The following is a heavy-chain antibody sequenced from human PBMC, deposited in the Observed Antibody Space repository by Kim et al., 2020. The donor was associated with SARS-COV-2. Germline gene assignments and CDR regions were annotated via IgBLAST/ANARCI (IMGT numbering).Heavy chain of an antibody. Sequence: GGSLRLSCVVSGFTFSNFWMSWVRQAPGKGLEWVANIMKDGSEENYADSVKGRFTISRDNAENSLYLQMNSLSAEDTAVYYCARDRLIYDFWGQGTLVTVSS. V-gene: IGHV3-7*03. CDR3: ARDRLIYDF. CDR1: GFTFSNFW. D-gene: IGHD2-8*01. J-gene: IGHJ4*02. CDR2: IMKDGSEE.